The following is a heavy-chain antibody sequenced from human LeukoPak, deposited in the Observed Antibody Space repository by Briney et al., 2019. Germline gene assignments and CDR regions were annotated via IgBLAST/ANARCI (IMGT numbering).Heavy chain of an antibody. Sequence: GGSLRLSCAASGFTFSSYSMNWVRQAPGKGLEWVSSISSSSSYIYYADSVEGRFTISRDNAKNSLYLQMNSLRDEDTAVYYCASSGSYRFDYWGQGTLVTVSS. V-gene: IGHV3-21*01. CDR2: ISSSSSYI. J-gene: IGHJ4*02. D-gene: IGHD1-26*01. CDR3: ASSGSYRFDY. CDR1: GFTFSSYS.